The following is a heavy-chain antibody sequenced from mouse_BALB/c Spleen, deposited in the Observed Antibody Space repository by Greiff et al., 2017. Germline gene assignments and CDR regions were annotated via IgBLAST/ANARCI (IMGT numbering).Heavy chain of an antibody. CDR3: ARHDYGNFYWYFDV. CDR1: GFTFSSYY. J-gene: IGHJ1*01. Sequence: VESGGGLVKLGGSLKLSCAASGFTFSSYYMSWVRQTPEKRLELVAAINSNGGSTYYPDTVKGRFTISRDNAKNTLYLQMSSLKSEDTALYYCARHDYGNFYWYFDVWGAGTTVTVSS. CDR2: INSNGGST. D-gene: IGHD2-1*01. V-gene: IGHV5-6-2*01.